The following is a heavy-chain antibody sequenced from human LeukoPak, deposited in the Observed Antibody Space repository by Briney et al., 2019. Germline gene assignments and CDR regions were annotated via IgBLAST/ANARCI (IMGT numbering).Heavy chain of an antibody. CDR2: IYYSGST. Sequence: PSETLSLTCTVSGGSISSYYWSWIRQTPGKGLEWIGDIYYSGSTNYNPSLKSRVTISVDTSKNQFSLKLSSVTAADTAVYYCARELTYADYWGQGTLVTVSS. CDR1: GGSISSYY. D-gene: IGHD1-26*01. V-gene: IGHV4-59*08. J-gene: IGHJ4*02. CDR3: ARELTYADY.